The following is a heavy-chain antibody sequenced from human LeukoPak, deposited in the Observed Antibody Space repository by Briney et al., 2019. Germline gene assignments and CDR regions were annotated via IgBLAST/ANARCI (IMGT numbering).Heavy chain of an antibody. CDR1: GGSISSYY. CDR3: ARAFSVLKAALGGTFDI. J-gene: IGHJ3*02. CDR2: IYTSGNT. V-gene: IGHV4-4*07. Sequence: SETLSLTCTVSGGSISSYYWSWIRQPAGKGLEWIGRIYTSGNTNYNPSLKSRATMSIDTSKNQFSLKLSSVTAADTAGYYCARAFSVLKAALGGTFDIWGQGTMVTVSS. D-gene: IGHD6-13*01.